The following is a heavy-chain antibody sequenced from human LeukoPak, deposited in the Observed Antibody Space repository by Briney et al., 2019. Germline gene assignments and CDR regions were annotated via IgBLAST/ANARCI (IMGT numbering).Heavy chain of an antibody. CDR2: IIPIFGTA. D-gene: IGHD6-19*01. Sequence: ASVKVSCKASGGTFSSYAISWVRQAPGQGLEWMGGIIPIFGTANYAQKFQGRVTITADESTSTAYMELSSLRSEDTAVYYCASSIAVAGTVGGHFDYWGQGTLATVSS. CDR3: ASSIAVAGTVGGHFDY. J-gene: IGHJ4*02. CDR1: GGTFSSYA. V-gene: IGHV1-69*01.